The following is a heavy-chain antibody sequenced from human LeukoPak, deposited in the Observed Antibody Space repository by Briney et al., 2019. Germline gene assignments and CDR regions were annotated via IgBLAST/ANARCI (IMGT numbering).Heavy chain of an antibody. CDR2: INPSGGST. CDR1: GYTFTNYY. V-gene: IGHV1-46*01. CDR3: ARDPDYYDRSYYYYMDV. J-gene: IGHJ6*03. D-gene: IGHD3-22*01. Sequence: GASVKVSCKASGYTFTNYYMHWVRQAPGQGLEWMGIINPSGGSTNYAQKFQGRVTMTRDMSTSTVYMELSSLRSEDTAVYYCARDPDYYDRSYYYYMDVWGKGTTVTVSS.